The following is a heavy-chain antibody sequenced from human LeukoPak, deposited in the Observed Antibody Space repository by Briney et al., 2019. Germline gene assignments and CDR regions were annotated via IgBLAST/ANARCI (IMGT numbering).Heavy chain of an antibody. J-gene: IGHJ6*03. CDR2: INDNGDT. V-gene: IGHV4-34*01. CDR3: ARRGRLLPYYYYYYYMDV. CDR1: GESFSGYY. Sequence: PSETLSLTCAVYGESFSGYYWAWIRQPPGKRLEWIGEINDNGDTDYIPPLKSRVTISSDMSKKHFSLKLSSVTAADTAVYYCARRGRLLPYYYYYYYMDVWGKGTTVTISS. D-gene: IGHD3-22*01.